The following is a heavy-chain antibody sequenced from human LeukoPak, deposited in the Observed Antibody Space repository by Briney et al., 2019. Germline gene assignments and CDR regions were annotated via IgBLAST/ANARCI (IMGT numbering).Heavy chain of an antibody. CDR2: INYAGST. CDR1: GGSIRSYY. V-gene: IGHV4-59*01. D-gene: IGHD2-2*02. J-gene: IGHJ1*01. Sequence: RSSETLSLTCTVSGGSIRSYYWSWLRQPPGQGLEWIGYINYAGSTDYKPSLKSRVTISVDTSKNQFSLKLNSVTAADTAVYYCATCTTCYTAAEYFQHWGQGTLVTVSS. CDR3: ATCTTCYTAAEYFQH.